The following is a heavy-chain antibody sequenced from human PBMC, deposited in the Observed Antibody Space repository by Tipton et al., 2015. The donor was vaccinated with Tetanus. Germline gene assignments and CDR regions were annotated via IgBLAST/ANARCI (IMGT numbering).Heavy chain of an antibody. D-gene: IGHD2-21*02. J-gene: IGHJ4*02. CDR2: IYYSGST. V-gene: IGHV4-59*01. CDR1: GGSISSYY. CDR3: AAEPVVVTAAAFDY. Sequence: LRLSCTVSGGSISSYYWSWIRQPPGKGLEWIGYIYYSGSTNYNPSLKSRVTISVDTSKSHFSLKLSSVTAADTAVYYCAAEPVVVTAAAFDYWGQGTLVTVSS.